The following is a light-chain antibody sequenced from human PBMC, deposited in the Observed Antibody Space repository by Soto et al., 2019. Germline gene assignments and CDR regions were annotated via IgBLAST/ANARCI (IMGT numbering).Light chain of an antibody. J-gene: IGKJ2*01. V-gene: IGKV3D-15*01. CDR2: DAS. Sequence: EIVMTQSPASLSVSPGERVTLSCRARQSIGTYLAWYQQKPGQAPRLLSHDASTRATGIPARFSGSGSGTEVSLIISSLQSEDFAVYYCQQYSNRPHTFGQGTKLEIK. CDR1: QSIGTY. CDR3: QQYSNRPHT.